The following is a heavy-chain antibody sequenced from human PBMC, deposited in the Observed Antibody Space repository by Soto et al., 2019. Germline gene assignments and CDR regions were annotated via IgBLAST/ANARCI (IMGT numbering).Heavy chain of an antibody. D-gene: IGHD5-12*01. J-gene: IGHJ6*03. CDR1: GGSISSHY. Sequence: QVQLQESGPGLVKPSETLSLTCTVSGGSISSHYWSWVRQPPGKGLEWIGYVYSNGRTNYNPSLKSRVTLSVDTSKNQFSLNLSSVTAADTAVFYCARTSLLGSYYMDVWGTGTTVTVSS. CDR3: ARTSLLGSYYMDV. V-gene: IGHV4-59*08. CDR2: VYSNGRT.